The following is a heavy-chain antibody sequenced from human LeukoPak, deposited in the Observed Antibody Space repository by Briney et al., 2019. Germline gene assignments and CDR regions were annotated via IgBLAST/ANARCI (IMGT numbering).Heavy chain of an antibody. CDR2: IKQGGSEK. D-gene: IGHD2-2*03. CDR3: ARGRLDDYFDF. J-gene: IGHJ4*02. V-gene: IGHV3-7*01. CDR1: GFTFGNYW. Sequence: GGSLRLSCAGSGFTFGNYWMTWVRQAPGKGLEWVANIKQGGSEKFHVDSVKGRFTISRDNAKSSLYLEMISLKAEDTAVYYCARGRLDDYFDFWGQGTQVTVSS.